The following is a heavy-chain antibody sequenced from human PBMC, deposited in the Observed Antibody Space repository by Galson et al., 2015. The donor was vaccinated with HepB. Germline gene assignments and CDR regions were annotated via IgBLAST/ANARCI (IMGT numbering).Heavy chain of an antibody. D-gene: IGHD3-3*01. J-gene: IGHJ6*03. Sequence: SLRLSCAASGFTFSSYWMSWVRQAPGKGLEWVANIKQDGSEKYYVDSVKGRFTISRDNAKNSLYLQMNSLRAEDTAVYYCARGYDFWSGYYLYYYYYYMDVWGKGTTVTVSS. CDR1: GFTFSSYW. CDR3: ARGYDFWSGYYLYYYYYYMDV. V-gene: IGHV3-7*03. CDR2: IKQDGSEK.